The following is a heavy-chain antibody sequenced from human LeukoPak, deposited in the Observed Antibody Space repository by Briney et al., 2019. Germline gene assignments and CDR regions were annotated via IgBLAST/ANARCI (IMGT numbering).Heavy chain of an antibody. V-gene: IGHV1-2*02. CDR1: GYTFTGYY. J-gene: IGHJ4*02. CDR2: INPNSGGT. CDR3: ARDSDYIWGSYRYTFTY. D-gene: IGHD3-16*02. Sequence: VASVKVSCKASGYTFTGYYMHWVRQAPGQGLEWMGWINPNSGGTNYAQKFQGRVTMTRDTSISTAYMELSRLRSDDTAVYYCARDSDYIWGSYRYTFTYWGRGTLVTVSS.